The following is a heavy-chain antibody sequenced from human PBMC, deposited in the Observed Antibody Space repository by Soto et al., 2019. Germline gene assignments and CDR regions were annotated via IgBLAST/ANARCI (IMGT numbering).Heavy chain of an antibody. J-gene: IGHJ4*02. D-gene: IGHD6-19*01. CDR1: GGSISSYY. V-gene: IGHV4-59*08. CDR3: ARHNNQWLGDFDY. Sequence: QVQLQESGPGLVKPSETLSLTCTVSGGSISSYYWSWIRQPPGKGLEWIGYIYYSGSTNYNPSLKSRVTISVDTSKNQFSLKLSSVTAADTAVYYCARHNNQWLGDFDYWGQGTLVTVSS. CDR2: IYYSGST.